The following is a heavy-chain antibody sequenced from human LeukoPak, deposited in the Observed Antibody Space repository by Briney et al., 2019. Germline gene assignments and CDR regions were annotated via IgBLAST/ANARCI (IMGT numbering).Heavy chain of an antibody. V-gene: IGHV3-66*01. Sequence: GGSLRLSCTSSTLTFTSYAMNWVRQAPGKGLEWVSVIYSGGSTYYADSVKGRFTISRDNSKNTLYLQMNSLRAEDTAVYYCARDGSPYYYDSSGYSHWGQGTLVTVSS. CDR2: IYSGGST. J-gene: IGHJ4*02. CDR3: ARDGSPYYYDSSGYSH. D-gene: IGHD3-22*01. CDR1: TLTFTSYA.